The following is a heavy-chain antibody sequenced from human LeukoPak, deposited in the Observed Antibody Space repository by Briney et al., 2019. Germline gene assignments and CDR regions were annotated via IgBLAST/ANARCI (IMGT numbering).Heavy chain of an antibody. V-gene: IGHV1-18*01. D-gene: IGHD3-10*01. J-gene: IGHJ4*02. Sequence: ASVKVSCKASGYTFTSNGISWVRQAPGQGLEWMGWISAYNGNTNYAQKLQGRVTMTTDTSTNTAYMELRSLRSDDTAVYYCARDLGGAYYYGSGTYKADYWGQGTLVTVSS. CDR3: ARDLGGAYYYGSGTYKADY. CDR2: ISAYNGNT. CDR1: GYTFTSNG.